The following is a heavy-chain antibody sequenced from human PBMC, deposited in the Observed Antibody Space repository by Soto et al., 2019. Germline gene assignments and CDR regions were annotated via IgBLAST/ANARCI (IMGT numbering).Heavy chain of an antibody. CDR3: ARLRAQLHHTRRTFYYYGMDV. CDR1: GGSIGSSTYS. V-gene: IGHV4-39*01. CDR2: IYYSGST. J-gene: IGHJ6*02. Sequence: QLQLQESGPGLVKPSETLSLTCTVSGGSIGSSTYSLGWIRQPPGKGLEWIGTIYYSGSTFYNPSLKYRVTISLDTSKNQFSRKLRSVTAADTAVYYCARLRAQLHHTRRTFYYYGMDVWGQGTAVTVSS. D-gene: IGHD1-7*01.